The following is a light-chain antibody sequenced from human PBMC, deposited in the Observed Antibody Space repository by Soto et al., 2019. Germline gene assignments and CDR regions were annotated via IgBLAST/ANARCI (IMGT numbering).Light chain of an antibody. CDR2: EVS. Sequence: QSVLTQPPSASGSPGQSVTISCTGTSSDVGGYNFVSWYQQHPGKAPKLMIYEVSERPSGVPDRFSGSKSVNTASLTVSGLQAEDEADYYCSSYAGSNIVVFGGGTKLTVL. J-gene: IGLJ2*01. CDR3: SSYAGSNIVV. CDR1: SSDVGGYNF. V-gene: IGLV2-8*01.